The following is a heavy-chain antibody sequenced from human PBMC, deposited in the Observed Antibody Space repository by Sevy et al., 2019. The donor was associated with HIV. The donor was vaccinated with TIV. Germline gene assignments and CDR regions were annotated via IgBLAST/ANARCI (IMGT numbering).Heavy chain of an antibody. J-gene: IGHJ4*01. Sequence: GGSLRLSCAASGFAFSTHAMHWVRQAPGKGLEWVAVISYEGTETFYAASVEGRFTISRDNAKNMLSLQINGLRPEDTGVYYCARDGGYSVKWYPLYWGHGTLVTVSS. V-gene: IGHV3-30-3*01. CDR3: ARDGGYSVKWYPLY. CDR1: GFAFSTHA. D-gene: IGHD1-26*01. CDR2: ISYEGTET.